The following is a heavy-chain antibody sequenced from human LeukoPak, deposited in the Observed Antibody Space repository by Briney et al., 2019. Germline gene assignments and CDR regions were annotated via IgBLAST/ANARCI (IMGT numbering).Heavy chain of an antibody. CDR2: ISSSGSTI. V-gene: IGHV3-48*04. Sequence: GGSLRLSCTASGFTFSSYSMNWVRQAPGKGLEWVSYISSSGSTIYYADSVKGRFTISRDNAKNSLYLQMNSLRAEDTAVYYCAKDRSYYDSGGFRNFDYWGQGTLVTVSS. D-gene: IGHD3-22*01. J-gene: IGHJ4*02. CDR1: GFTFSSYS. CDR3: AKDRSYYDSGGFRNFDY.